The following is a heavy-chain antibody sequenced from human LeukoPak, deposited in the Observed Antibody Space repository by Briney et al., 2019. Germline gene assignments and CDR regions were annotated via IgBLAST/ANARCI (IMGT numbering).Heavy chain of an antibody. V-gene: IGHV4-59*08. Sequence: SETLSLTCTVSGGSITSYYWSWIRQPPGKGLEWIGYIYYSGSTNYNPSLKSRVTISVDTSKNQFSLKLSSVTAADTAVYYCARLTIEQLVPISWFDPWGQGTLVTVSS. CDR1: GGSITSYY. J-gene: IGHJ5*02. CDR3: ARLTIEQLVPISWFDP. CDR2: IYYSGST. D-gene: IGHD6-6*01.